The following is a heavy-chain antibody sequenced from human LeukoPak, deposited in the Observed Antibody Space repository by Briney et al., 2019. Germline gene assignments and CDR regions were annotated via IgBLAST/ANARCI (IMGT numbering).Heavy chain of an antibody. Sequence: SETLSLTCTVSGGSINNYYWSWIRQPAGKGLEWVGRIYTSGSTTYNPSLKSRVSMSVDTSKNQFSLKLNSVTAADTAVYYCASAPSSSAWWYFDYWGQGTLVTVSS. V-gene: IGHV4-4*07. D-gene: IGHD6-19*01. CDR1: GGSINNYY. CDR2: IYTSGST. CDR3: ASAPSSSAWWYFDY. J-gene: IGHJ4*02.